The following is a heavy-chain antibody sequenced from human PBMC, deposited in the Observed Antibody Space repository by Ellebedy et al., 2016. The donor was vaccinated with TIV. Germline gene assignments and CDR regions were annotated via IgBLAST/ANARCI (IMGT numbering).Heavy chain of an antibody. CDR1: GFLVSTNY. D-gene: IGHD1-14*01. CDR2: LYSGGTI. J-gene: IGHJ4*02. V-gene: IGHV3-66*01. Sequence: PGGSLRLSCAASGFLVSTNYMSWVRQAPGKGLEGVATLYSGGTILYADSVKGRFTISRDNSKNTLYLQMNNLRAEDTALYYCARGNEIPGPEPLDNWGQGTLVTVSS. CDR3: ARGNEIPGPEPLDN.